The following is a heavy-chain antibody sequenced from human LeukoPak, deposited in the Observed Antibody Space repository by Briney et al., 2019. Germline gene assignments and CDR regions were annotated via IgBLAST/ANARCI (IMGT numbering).Heavy chain of an antibody. V-gene: IGHV3-7*01. CDR3: ARPSFRTGSYFDH. D-gene: IGHD3/OR15-3a*01. CDR1: GFTFSTYW. Sequence: GGSLRLSCAASGFTFSTYWMGWVRQAPGKGLEWVANIEEYGNEIHYVDSVKGRFTISRDNTKTSLYLQMNSLRVEDTAVYYCARPSFRTGSYFDHWGQGTLVTISS. CDR2: IEEYGNEI. J-gene: IGHJ4*02.